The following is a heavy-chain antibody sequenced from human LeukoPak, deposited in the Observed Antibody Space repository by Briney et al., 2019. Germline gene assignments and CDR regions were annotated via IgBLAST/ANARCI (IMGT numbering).Heavy chain of an antibody. Sequence: ASVKVSCKASGGTFSSYAISWVRQAPGQGLEWMGGIIPIFGTANYAQKFQGRVTITADESTSTAYMELSSLRSEDTAVYYCARDRSGHYYYYGMDVWGQGTTVTVSS. J-gene: IGHJ6*02. CDR3: ARDRSGHYYYYGMDV. D-gene: IGHD3-3*01. V-gene: IGHV1-69*13. CDR1: GGTFSSYA. CDR2: IIPIFGTA.